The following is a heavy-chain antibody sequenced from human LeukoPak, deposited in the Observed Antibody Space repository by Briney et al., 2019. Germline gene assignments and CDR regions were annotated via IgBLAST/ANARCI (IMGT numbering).Heavy chain of an antibody. D-gene: IGHD1/OR15-1a*01. CDR1: GFTFGVSW. CDR3: AKDRGWNTFDY. Sequence: GGSLRLSCAASGFTFGVSWMSWGRQAPGEGLEWVANIKEDVGVKNYVDTVKGRLTISRDNAKSSLFLQMNSLRVEDTAVYYCAKDRGWNTFDYWGQGTLVTVSS. J-gene: IGHJ4*02. CDR2: IKEDVGVK. V-gene: IGHV3-7*01.